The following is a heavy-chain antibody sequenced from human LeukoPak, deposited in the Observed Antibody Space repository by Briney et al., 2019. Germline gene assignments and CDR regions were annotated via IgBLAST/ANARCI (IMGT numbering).Heavy chain of an antibody. V-gene: IGHV1-18*01. CDR3: ARAARYYYDSSGYYSH. Sequence: GASVKVSCKASGYTFTSYGISWVRQAPGQGLEWMGWISAYNGNTNYAQKLQGRVTMTTDTSTSTAYMGLRSLRSDDTAVYYCARAARYYYDSSGYYSHWGQGTLVTVSS. J-gene: IGHJ4*02. D-gene: IGHD3-22*01. CDR1: GYTFTSYG. CDR2: ISAYNGNT.